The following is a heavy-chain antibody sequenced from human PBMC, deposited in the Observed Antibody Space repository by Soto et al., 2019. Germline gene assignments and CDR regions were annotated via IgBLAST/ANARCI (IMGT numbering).Heavy chain of an antibody. V-gene: IGHV4-39*01. CDR2: IYYSGST. CDR1: GGSISSSSYY. J-gene: IGHJ4*02. Sequence: SETLSLTCTVSGGSISSSSYYWGWIRQPPGKGLEWIGSIYYSGSTYYKPSLKSRVTISVDTSKNQFSLKLNSVTAANTAVYFCARLAYYDFWSGDEAYYFDYWGQGTLVTVS. CDR3: ARLAYYDFWSGDEAYYFDY. D-gene: IGHD3-3*01.